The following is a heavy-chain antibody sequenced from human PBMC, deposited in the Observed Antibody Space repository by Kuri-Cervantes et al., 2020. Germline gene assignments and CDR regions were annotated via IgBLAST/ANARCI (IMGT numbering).Heavy chain of an antibody. D-gene: IGHD3-10*01. CDR2: ISDDGSRP. CDR1: GFTFSSYA. Sequence: GGSLRLSCAASGFTFSSYAMHWVRQAPGKGLEWVAVISDDGSRPYYADSVKGRFTISRDNSKNTLYLQMNSLRAEDTAVYYCARARRYGVGSYDYLYMDVWGKGTTVTVSS. J-gene: IGHJ6*03. V-gene: IGHV3-30*04. CDR3: ARARRYGVGSYDYLYMDV.